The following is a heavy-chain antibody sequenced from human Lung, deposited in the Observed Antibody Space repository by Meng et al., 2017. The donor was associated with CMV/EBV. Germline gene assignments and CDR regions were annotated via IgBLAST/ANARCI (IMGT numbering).Heavy chain of an antibody. J-gene: IGHJ4*02. CDR1: GFTVSSYS. CDR3: ARVSGNSRYCDY. D-gene: IGHD3-10*01. CDR2: ISTGSSYM. V-gene: IGHV3-21*01. Sequence: GESXKISCAASGFTVSSYSINWVRQAPGKGLEWVSSISTGSSYMFYADSVKGRFTISSDNAKTAVYLQMNSLRVEDTAVYYCARVSGNSRYCDYWGQGTMVTVSS.